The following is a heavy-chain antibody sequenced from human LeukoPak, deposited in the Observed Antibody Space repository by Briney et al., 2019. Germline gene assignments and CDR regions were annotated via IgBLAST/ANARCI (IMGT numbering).Heavy chain of an antibody. CDR1: GGSFSGYY. D-gene: IGHD3-3*01. V-gene: IGHV4-34*01. CDR3: ARRSYYDFWSGYRPAYYMDV. CDR2: INHSGST. J-gene: IGHJ6*03. Sequence: SETLSLTCAVYGGSFSGYYWSWIRQPPGKGLEWIGEINHSGSTNYNPSLKSRVTISVDTSKNQFSLELSSVTAADTAVYYCARRSYYDFWSGYRPAYYMDVWGKGTTVTVSS.